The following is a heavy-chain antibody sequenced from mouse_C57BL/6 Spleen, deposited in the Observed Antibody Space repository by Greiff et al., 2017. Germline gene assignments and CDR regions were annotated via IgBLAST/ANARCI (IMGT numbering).Heavy chain of an antibody. V-gene: IGHV1-53*01. D-gene: IGHD2-4*01. CDR1: GYTFTSYW. J-gene: IGHJ2*01. CDR3: ARDFYYEVYFDY. CDR2: INPSNGGT. Sequence: QVQLQQPGTELVKPGASVKLSCKASGYTFTSYWMHWVKQRPGQGLEWIGNINPSNGGTNYNEKFKSKATLTVDKSSSTAYMQLSSLTSEDSAVYYGARDFYYEVYFDYWGQGTTLTVSS.